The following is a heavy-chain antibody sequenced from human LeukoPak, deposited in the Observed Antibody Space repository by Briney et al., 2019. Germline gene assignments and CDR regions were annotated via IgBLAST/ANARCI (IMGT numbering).Heavy chain of an antibody. J-gene: IGHJ4*02. Sequence: PGGSLRLSCAASGFTFDDFGMSWVRQVPGKGLEWVSGINWNGGSTGYVDSVKGRFTISRDNAKNSLYLQMNSLRAEDTAFYYCARDRDRSPDYWGQGTLVTVSS. V-gene: IGHV3-20*04. CDR1: GFTFDDFG. CDR3: ARDRDRSPDY. CDR2: INWNGGST.